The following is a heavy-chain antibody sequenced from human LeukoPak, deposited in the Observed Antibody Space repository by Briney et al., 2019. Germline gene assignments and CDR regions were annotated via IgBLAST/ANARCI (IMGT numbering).Heavy chain of an antibody. CDR2: FDPEDGET. CDR1: GYTFTGYY. Sequence: EASVKVSCKASGYTFTGYYMHWVRQAPGKGLEWMGGFDPEDGETIYAQKFQGRVTMTEDTSTDTAYMELSSLRSEDTAVYYCATGASRVTHSDFDYWGQGTLVTVSS. V-gene: IGHV1-24*01. D-gene: IGHD2-21*02. CDR3: ATGASRVTHSDFDY. J-gene: IGHJ4*02.